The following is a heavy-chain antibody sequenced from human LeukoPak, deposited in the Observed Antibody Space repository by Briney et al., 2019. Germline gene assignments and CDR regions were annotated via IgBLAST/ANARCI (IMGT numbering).Heavy chain of an antibody. Sequence: ASVKVSCKASGYTFTSYGISWVRQAPGQGLEWMGWISAYNGNTNYAQKLQGRVTMTTETSTNTAYMDLRSLTSADTAVYYCAREQQLGSWYNWFDPWGQGTLATVSS. CDR2: ISAYNGNT. V-gene: IGHV1-18*01. D-gene: IGHD6-13*01. CDR1: GYTFTSYG. CDR3: AREQQLGSWYNWFDP. J-gene: IGHJ5*02.